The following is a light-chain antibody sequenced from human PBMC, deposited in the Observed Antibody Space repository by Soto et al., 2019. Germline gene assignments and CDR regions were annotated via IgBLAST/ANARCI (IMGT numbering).Light chain of an antibody. CDR3: SSYGASSTL. CDR2: DVT. V-gene: IGLV2-14*03. J-gene: IGLJ2*01. Sequence: QSALTQPASMSGSPGQSISISCAGSSGDIGGYNYVSWYQQHPGKAPKLLIYDVTYRPSGISDRFSGSKSGNTASLTISGFKPDDEADYYCSSYGASSTLFGGGTKLTVL. CDR1: SGDIGGYNY.